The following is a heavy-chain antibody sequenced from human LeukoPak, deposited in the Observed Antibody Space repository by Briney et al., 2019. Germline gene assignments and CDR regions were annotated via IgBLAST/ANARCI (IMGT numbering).Heavy chain of an antibody. D-gene: IGHD2-2*01. CDR2: MNPNSGNT. V-gene: IGHV1-8*03. Sequence: ASVKVSCKASGYTFTSYGINWVRQATGQGLEWMGWMNPNSGNTGCAQKFQGRVTITRNTSISTAYMELSSLRSEDTAVYYCARGWCVEAIVVVPASPDDAFDIWGQGTMVTVSS. CDR3: ARGWCVEAIVVVPASPDDAFDI. CDR1: GYTFTSYG. J-gene: IGHJ3*02.